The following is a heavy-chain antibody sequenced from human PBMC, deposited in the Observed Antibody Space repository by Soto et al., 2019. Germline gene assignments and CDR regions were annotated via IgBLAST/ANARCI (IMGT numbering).Heavy chain of an antibody. V-gene: IGHV4-31*03. CDR1: GGSISSGGYY. Sequence: SETLSLTCTVSGGSISSGGYYWSWIRQHPGKGLEWIGYIYYSGSTYYNPSLKSRVTISVDTSKNQFPLKLSSVTAADTAVYYCARGGVINSYYYNYGMDVWGQGTTVTVSS. J-gene: IGHJ6*02. CDR2: IYYSGST. D-gene: IGHD3-10*01. CDR3: ARGGVINSYYYNYGMDV.